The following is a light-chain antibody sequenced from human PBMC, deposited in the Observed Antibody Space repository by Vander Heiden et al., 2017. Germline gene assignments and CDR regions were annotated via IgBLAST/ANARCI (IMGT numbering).Light chain of an antibody. CDR1: SSNIGSNY. Sequence: QSVLTQPPSASGTPGQRVTISCSGSSSNIGSNYVSWYQQLPGTAPKLLILRDNQRPSGVPDRFPCSKAGPSGLPALRWVRSEDEAGYYCAAWDDSLSGLVFGGGTKLTVL. CDR3: AAWDDSLSGLV. CDR2: RDN. V-gene: IGLV1-47*01. J-gene: IGLJ2*01.